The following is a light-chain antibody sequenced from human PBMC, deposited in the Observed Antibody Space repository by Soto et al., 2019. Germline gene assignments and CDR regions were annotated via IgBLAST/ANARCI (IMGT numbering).Light chain of an antibody. V-gene: IGKV3-15*01. CDR2: GAS. Sequence: EIGMTQSPDTLSVSPGVRATVSCRASQSVSSNLAWYQQKPGQAPRLLIYGASTRATGIPARFSGSGSGTEFTLTSTSLQPDYFATYYCQQYKRYSKTFGQGTKVDIK. CDR1: QSVSSN. J-gene: IGKJ1*01. CDR3: QQYKRYSKT.